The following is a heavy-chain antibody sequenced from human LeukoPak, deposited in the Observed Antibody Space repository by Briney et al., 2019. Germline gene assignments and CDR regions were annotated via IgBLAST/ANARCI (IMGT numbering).Heavy chain of an antibody. CDR2: IYHSGST. CDR3: ARELVAAAAAD. J-gene: IGHJ4*02. CDR1: GYSISSGYY. Sequence: SETLSLTCTVSGYSISSGYYWGWIRQPPGKGLEWIGSIYHSGSTYYNPSLKSRVTISVDTSKNQFSLKLSSVTAADTAVYYCARELVAAAAADWGQGTLVTVSS. V-gene: IGHV4-38-2*02. D-gene: IGHD6-13*01.